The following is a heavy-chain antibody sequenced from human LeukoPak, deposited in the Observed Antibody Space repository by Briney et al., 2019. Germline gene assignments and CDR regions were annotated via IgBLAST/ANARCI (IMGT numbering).Heavy chain of an antibody. V-gene: IGHV3-33*01. Sequence: PGRSLRLSCAASGFTFSSYGMHWVRQAPGKGLERVAVIWYDGSNKYYADSVKGRFTISRDNSKNTLYLQMNSLRAEDTAVYYCARDRFAYGGNTDYWGQGTLVTVSS. D-gene: IGHD4-23*01. CDR2: IWYDGSNK. CDR3: ARDRFAYGGNTDY. J-gene: IGHJ4*02. CDR1: GFTFSSYG.